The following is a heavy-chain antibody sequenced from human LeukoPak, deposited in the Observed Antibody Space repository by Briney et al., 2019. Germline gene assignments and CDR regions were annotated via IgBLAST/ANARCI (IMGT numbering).Heavy chain of an antibody. J-gene: IGHJ4*02. D-gene: IGHD5-12*01. V-gene: IGHV1-46*01. Sequence: GASVKVSCKASGYTFTAYSMHWVRQAPGHGLEWMGIINPSAGSTTYAQKFQGRVAMTRDTSTSTVYMELSSLRSEDTAVYYCARDRRYNDYDYCFDSWGQGTLVTVSS. CDR1: GYTFTAYS. CDR3: ARDRRYNDYDYCFDS. CDR2: INPSAGST.